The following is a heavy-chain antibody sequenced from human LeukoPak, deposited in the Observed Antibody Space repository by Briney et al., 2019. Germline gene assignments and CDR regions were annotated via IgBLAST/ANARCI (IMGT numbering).Heavy chain of an antibody. CDR2: IYSSGSA. V-gene: IGHV4-4*09. Sequence: SETLSLTCTVSGDSISSYYWSWIRQPPGKGLEWIGFIYSSGSANYSPSLKSRVTMSVDMSKNQFSLKLRSVTAADTAVYYCARQGAVDIWGQGTMVIVSS. CDR1: GDSISSYY. CDR3: ARQGAVDI. J-gene: IGHJ3*02.